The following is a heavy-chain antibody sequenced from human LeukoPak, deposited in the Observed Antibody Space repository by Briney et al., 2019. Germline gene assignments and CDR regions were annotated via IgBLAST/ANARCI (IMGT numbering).Heavy chain of an antibody. CDR1: GFTFSSYG. Sequence: GGSLRLSCAASGFTFSSYGMHWVRQAPGKGLEWVAFIRYDGSNKYYADSVKGRFTISRDNSKNTLYLQMNSLRPEDTAVYYCAKDSGSYWVDYYYMDVWGKGTTVTVSS. J-gene: IGHJ6*03. CDR2: IRYDGSNK. CDR3: AKDSGSYWVDYYYMDV. V-gene: IGHV3-30*02. D-gene: IGHD1-26*01.